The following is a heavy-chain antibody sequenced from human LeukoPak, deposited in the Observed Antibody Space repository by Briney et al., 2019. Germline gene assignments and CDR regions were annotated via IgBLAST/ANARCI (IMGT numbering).Heavy chain of an antibody. D-gene: IGHD1-14*01. J-gene: IGHJ4*02. CDR1: GFTFSSYW. V-gene: IGHV3-74*01. Sequence: GGSLRLSCAASGFTFSSYWMHWVRQVPGKGLVWVARINPGGSSITCADSVKGRLTISRDNAKNTLYLQMDSLRAEDTGVYYCARSNQADDYWGQGTLVTVSS. CDR3: ARSNQADDY. CDR2: INPGGSSI.